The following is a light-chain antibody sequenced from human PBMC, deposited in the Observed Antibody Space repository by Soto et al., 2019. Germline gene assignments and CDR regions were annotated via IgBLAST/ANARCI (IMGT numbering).Light chain of an antibody. CDR3: QQYKDWPPYT. Sequence: EILMTQSQATLSFSPGERATLSCRASQRISSNVAWYQLKPGQAPMLLIYGASTRATGVPARFSGGGSGTEFTLTISSLQSEDFAVYFCQQYKDWPPYTFGQGTKLEIK. CDR1: QRISSN. J-gene: IGKJ2*01. CDR2: GAS. V-gene: IGKV3-15*01.